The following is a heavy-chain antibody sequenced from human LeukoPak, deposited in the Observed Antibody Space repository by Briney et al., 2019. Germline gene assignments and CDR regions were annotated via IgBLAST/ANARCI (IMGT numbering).Heavy chain of an antibody. CDR1: GFTFSSYA. Sequence: GGSLRLSCAASGFTFSSYAMGWVRQGPGKGLEWVSAISGRGGRTYYADSVKGRFTIFRENSKTTLYLQMNSLRAEDTAVYYCAKSSVSRPDCWGQGTLVTASS. J-gene: IGHJ4*02. V-gene: IGHV3-23*01. CDR2: ISGRGGRT. D-gene: IGHD2-8*01. CDR3: AKSSVSRPDC.